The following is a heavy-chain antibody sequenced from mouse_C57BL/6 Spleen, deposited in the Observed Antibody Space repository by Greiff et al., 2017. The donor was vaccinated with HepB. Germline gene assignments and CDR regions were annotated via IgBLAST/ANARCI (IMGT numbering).Heavy chain of an antibody. D-gene: IGHD1-1*02. V-gene: IGHV3-6*01. J-gene: IGHJ2*01. CDR2: ISYDGSN. CDR3: ARGSRWGYFDY. Sequence: EVKLEESGPGLVKPSQSLSLTCSVTGYSITSGYYWNWIRQFPGNKLEWMGYISYDGSNNYNPSLKNRISITRDTSKNQFFLKLNSVTTEDTATYYCARGSRWGYFDYWGQGTTLTVSS. CDR1: GYSITSGYY.